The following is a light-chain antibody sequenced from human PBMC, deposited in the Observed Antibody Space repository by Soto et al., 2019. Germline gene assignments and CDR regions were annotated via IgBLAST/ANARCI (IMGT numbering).Light chain of an antibody. J-gene: IGLJ1*01. CDR2: EVI. V-gene: IGLV2-14*03. Sequence: QSALTQPASVSGSPGHSITISCTGTGSDIGSYKYVSWYQQHPGKAPKLIIFEVINRPSGVSDRFSGSKSGNTASLIISGLQAEDEADYYCASYTSISSLGVFGTGTKLTVL. CDR1: GSDIGSYKY. CDR3: ASYTSISSLGV.